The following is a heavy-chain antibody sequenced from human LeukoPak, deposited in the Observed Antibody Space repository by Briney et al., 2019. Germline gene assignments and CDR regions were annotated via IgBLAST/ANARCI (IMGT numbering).Heavy chain of an antibody. CDR3: ARDTRWGTTMIVFDY. J-gene: IGHJ4*02. CDR2: ISYDGSNK. D-gene: IGHD1-7*01. Sequence: GRSLRLSCAASGFTFSSYGMHWVRQAPGKGLEWVAVISYDGSNKYYADSVKGRFTISRDNSKNTLYLQMNSLRAEDTAVYYCARDTRWGTTMIVFDYWGQGTLVTVSS. CDR1: GFTFSSYG. V-gene: IGHV3-30*03.